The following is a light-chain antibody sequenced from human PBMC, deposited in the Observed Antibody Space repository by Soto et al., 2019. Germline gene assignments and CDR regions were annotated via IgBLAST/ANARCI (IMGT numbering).Light chain of an antibody. J-gene: IGKJ1*01. CDR2: DAS. CDR1: QGISNF. Sequence: DIEMTQSPSSLSASVGDRVTITCRASQGISNFLAWYQQKPGKVPKLLIYDASTLQSGVPSRFSGSGSGTDFTLTISSLQPQDVATYYCQKYNSAPRAFGQGTKVEIK. CDR3: QKYNSAPRA. V-gene: IGKV1-27*01.